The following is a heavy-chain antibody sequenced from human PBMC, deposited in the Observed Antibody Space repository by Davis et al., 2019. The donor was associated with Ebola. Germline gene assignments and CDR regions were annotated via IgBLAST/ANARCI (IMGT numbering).Heavy chain of an antibody. CDR3: ARGPWRDRSGDYPAITFLDY. CDR1: GYTFSNYV. Sequence: AASVKVSCKASGYTFSNYVISWVRQAPGQGLEWMGGIIPMFSTTHYAQKFQGRVTITADESTSVAYMELNSLRSEDTAVYYCARGPWRDRSGDYPAITFLDYWGQGILVAVSS. V-gene: IGHV1-69*13. CDR2: IIPMFSTT. J-gene: IGHJ4*02. D-gene: IGHD3-22*01.